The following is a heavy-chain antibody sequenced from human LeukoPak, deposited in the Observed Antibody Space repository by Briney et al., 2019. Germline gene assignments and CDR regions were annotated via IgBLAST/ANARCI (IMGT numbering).Heavy chain of an antibody. CDR2: IYYSGST. V-gene: IGHV4-61*01. CDR1: GGSISSGSYY. J-gene: IGHJ6*03. D-gene: IGHD6-13*01. Sequence: SETLSLTCTVSGGSISSGSYYWSWIRQPPGKGLVWIGYIYYSGSTNYNPSLKSRVTISVDTSKNQFSLKLSSVTAAYTAVYYCARGAAGYYYYYMDVWGKGTTVTVSS. CDR3: ARGAAGYYYYYMDV.